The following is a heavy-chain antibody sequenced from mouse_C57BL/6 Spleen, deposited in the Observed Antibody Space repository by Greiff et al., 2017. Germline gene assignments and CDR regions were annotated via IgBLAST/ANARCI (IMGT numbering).Heavy chain of an antibody. J-gene: IGHJ4*01. CDR2: IWGVGGT. CDR1: GFSLTSYG. Sequence: VKLVESGPGLVPPSQSLSITCTVSGFSLTSYGVDLVRPSPGKGLEWLGVIWGVGGTNYNSALKSRLSISKDNSKSQVFLKMNSLQTDDTAMYDCARDYYGSSGMDYWGQGTSVTVSS. D-gene: IGHD1-1*01. CDR3: ARDYYGSSGMDY. V-gene: IGHV2-6*01.